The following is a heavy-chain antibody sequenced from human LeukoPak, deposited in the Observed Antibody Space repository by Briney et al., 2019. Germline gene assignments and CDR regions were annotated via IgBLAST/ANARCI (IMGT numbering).Heavy chain of an antibody. Sequence: PSETLSLKCTVSGGSISSSSYYWGWIRQPPGKGLEWIGSIYYSGSTYYKSSLKSRVTISVDTSKNQFSLKLSSVTAADTAVYYCARRYTAMVPYWYFDLWGRGTLVTVSS. D-gene: IGHD5-18*01. CDR3: ARRYTAMVPYWYFDL. V-gene: IGHV4-39*01. CDR2: IYYSGST. CDR1: GGSISSSSYY. J-gene: IGHJ2*01.